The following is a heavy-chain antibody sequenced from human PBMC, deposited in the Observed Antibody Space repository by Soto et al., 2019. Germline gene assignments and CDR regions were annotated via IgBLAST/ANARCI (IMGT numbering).Heavy chain of an antibody. J-gene: IGHJ3*02. Sequence: ASVKGSCKASGYTFTSYYMHWVRQAPGQGLEWMGIINPSGGSTSYAQKFQGRVTMTRDTSTSTVYMELSSLRSEDTAVYYCARDLEMATITDAFDIWGQGTMVTVSS. CDR1: GYTFTSYY. V-gene: IGHV1-46*01. CDR2: INPSGGST. D-gene: IGHD5-12*01. CDR3: ARDLEMATITDAFDI.